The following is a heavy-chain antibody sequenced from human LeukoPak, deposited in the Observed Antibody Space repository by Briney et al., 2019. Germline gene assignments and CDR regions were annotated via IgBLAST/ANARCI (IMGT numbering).Heavy chain of an antibody. J-gene: IGHJ4*02. CDR1: GGSISSYY. D-gene: IGHD5-12*01. Sequence: SETLSLTCTVSGGSISSYYWSWIRQPPGKGLEWIGYIYYSGSTNYNPSLKSRVTISVDTSKNQFSLKLSSVTAADTAVYYCARGGDSGYDTFDYWGQGTLVTVSS. CDR3: ARGGDSGYDTFDY. V-gene: IGHV4-59*01. CDR2: IYYSGST.